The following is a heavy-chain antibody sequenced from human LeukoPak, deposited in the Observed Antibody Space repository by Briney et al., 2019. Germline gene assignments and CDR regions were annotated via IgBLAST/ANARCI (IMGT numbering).Heavy chain of an antibody. D-gene: IGHD3-3*01. V-gene: IGHV3-30*18. Sequence: GGSLRLSCAASGFTFSSYGMHWVRQAPGKGLEWVAVISYDGSNKYYADSVKGRFTISRDNSKSTLYLQMNSLRAEDTAVYYCAKDYDFWSGYSCQFDYWGQGTLVTVSS. J-gene: IGHJ4*02. CDR1: GFTFSSYG. CDR3: AKDYDFWSGYSCQFDY. CDR2: ISYDGSNK.